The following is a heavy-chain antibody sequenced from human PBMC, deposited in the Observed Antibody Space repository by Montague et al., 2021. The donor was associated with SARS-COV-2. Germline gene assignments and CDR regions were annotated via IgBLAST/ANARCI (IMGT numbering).Heavy chain of an antibody. D-gene: IGHD3-9*01. V-gene: IGHV4-34*01. J-gene: IGHJ6*02. Sequence: SETLSLTCALYGGSFSGYYWSWIRQPPGKGLQWIGEINHSGSTNYNPSLKGRVTISVDTSKNQFSLKLSSVTAADTAVYYCARGQNFDWLLSHYYGMDVWGQGTTVTVSS. CDR1: GGSFSGYY. CDR2: INHSGST. CDR3: ARGQNFDWLLSHYYGMDV.